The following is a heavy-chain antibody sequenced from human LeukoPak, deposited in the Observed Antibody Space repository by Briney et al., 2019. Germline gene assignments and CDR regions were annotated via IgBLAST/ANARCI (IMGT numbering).Heavy chain of an antibody. CDR3: VRDGITHWFDP. CDR2: IFYSGSP. D-gene: IGHD3-10*01. V-gene: IGHV4-30-4*01. J-gene: IGHJ5*02. Sequence: SETLSLTCTVSGGSISSGDYYWSWIRQPPGKGLEWIGHIFYSGSPYYNPSLKSRATISVDTSKNQFSLKLSSVTAADTAVYYCVRDGITHWFDPWGQGTLVTVSS. CDR1: GGSISSGDYY.